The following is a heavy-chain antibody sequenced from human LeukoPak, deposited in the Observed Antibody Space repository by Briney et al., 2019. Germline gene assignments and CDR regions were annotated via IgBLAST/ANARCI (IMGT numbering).Heavy chain of an antibody. CDR1: GFTVSSKY. CDR2: IYSGGST. V-gene: IGHV3-53*01. CDR3: IDGYTLDF. Sequence: GGPLRLSCAASGFTVSSKYMNWVRQAPGKGLEWVSVIYSGGSTKYADSVKGRFTISRDNSKNTLYLQMNSLRADDTAVYYCIDGYTLDFWGQGTLVTVSS. D-gene: IGHD5-24*01. J-gene: IGHJ4*02.